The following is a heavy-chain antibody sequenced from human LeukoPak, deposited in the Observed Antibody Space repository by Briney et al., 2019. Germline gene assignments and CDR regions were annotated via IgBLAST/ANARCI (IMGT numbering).Heavy chain of an antibody. CDR2: ISAYNGNT. CDR1: GYTFTSYG. D-gene: IGHD3-22*01. J-gene: IGHJ5*02. Sequence: ASVKVSCKASGYTFTSYGISWVRQAPGQGLEWMGWISAYNGNTNYAQKLQGRVTMTSDTSTSTAYMELRSLRSDDTAVYYCARDVNYYDSSGWFDPWGQGTLVTVSS. CDR3: ARDVNYYDSSGWFDP. V-gene: IGHV1-18*01.